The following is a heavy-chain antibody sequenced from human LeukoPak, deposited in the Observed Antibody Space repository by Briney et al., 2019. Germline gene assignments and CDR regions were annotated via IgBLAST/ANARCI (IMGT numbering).Heavy chain of an antibody. Sequence: PSETLSLTCTVSGGSVSSYYWSWIRQPPGKGLEWVSSISTSSTYIYYADSVKGRFTISRDNAKDSLYLQMNSLRAEDTAVYYCARGGIRLTREIDYYYYYMDVWGKGTTVTVSS. CDR1: GGSVSSYY. D-gene: IGHD3-9*01. J-gene: IGHJ6*03. CDR3: ARGGIRLTREIDYYYYYMDV. V-gene: IGHV3-21*01. CDR2: ISTSSTYI.